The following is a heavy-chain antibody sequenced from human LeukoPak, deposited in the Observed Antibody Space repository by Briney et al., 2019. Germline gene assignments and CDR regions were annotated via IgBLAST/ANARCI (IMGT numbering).Heavy chain of an antibody. CDR3: AREDGIVGATSSFDY. V-gene: IGHV3-23*01. D-gene: IGHD1-26*01. CDR1: GFTFSSYA. Sequence: PGGSLRLSCAASGFTFSSYAMSWVRQAPGKGLEWVSAISGSGGSTYYADSVKGRFTISRDNAKNSLFLQMDSLRAEDTAFYYCAREDGIVGATSSFDYWGQGILVTVSS. CDR2: ISGSGGST. J-gene: IGHJ4*02.